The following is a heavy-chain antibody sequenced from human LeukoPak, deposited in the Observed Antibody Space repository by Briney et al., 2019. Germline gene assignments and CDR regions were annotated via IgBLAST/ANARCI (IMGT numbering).Heavy chain of an antibody. V-gene: IGHV3-23*01. CDR2: ISGSGGST. Sequence: GGSLRLSCAASRFTFSSYGMSWVRQAPGKGLEWVSAISGSGGSTYYADSVKGRFTISRDNSKNTLYLQMNSLRAEDTAVYYCARDSELLTLDYWGQGTLVTVSS. CDR1: RFTFSSYG. J-gene: IGHJ4*02. CDR3: ARDSELLTLDY. D-gene: IGHD3-10*01.